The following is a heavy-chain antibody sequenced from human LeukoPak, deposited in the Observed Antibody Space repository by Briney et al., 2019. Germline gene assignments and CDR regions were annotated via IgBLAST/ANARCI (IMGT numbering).Heavy chain of an antibody. V-gene: IGHV3-21*01. J-gene: IGHJ4*02. CDR2: ISDDGKYI. CDR3: AKQREGISWSPDY. CDR1: GFTFSRYS. D-gene: IGHD6-13*01. Sequence: GGSLRLSCAASGFTFSRYSMNWVRQAPGKGLEWVSSISDDGKYIYYADSVKGRFSISRDSAKSSLYLQMNSLRAEDTAVYYCAKQREGISWSPDYWGQGTLVTVSS.